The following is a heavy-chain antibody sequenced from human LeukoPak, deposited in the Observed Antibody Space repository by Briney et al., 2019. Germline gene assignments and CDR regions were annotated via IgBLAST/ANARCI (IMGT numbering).Heavy chain of an antibody. D-gene: IGHD3-22*01. V-gene: IGHV3-30*03. CDR3: ARDWLGRNLDF. CDR2: IPYDGSNK. J-gene: IGHJ4*02. CDR1: GFTFTRFG. Sequence: GRSLRLSCAASGFTFTRFGMHWVRQAPGKGLEWVAVIPYDGSNKDYADSVKGRFTISRDNSKNTVYLQMNSLRAEDRAVYYWARDWLGRNLDFWARETLVRVSS.